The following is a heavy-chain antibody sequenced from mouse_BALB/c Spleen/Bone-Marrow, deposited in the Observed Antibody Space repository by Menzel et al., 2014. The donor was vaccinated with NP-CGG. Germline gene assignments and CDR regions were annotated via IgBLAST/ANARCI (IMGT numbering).Heavy chain of an antibody. J-gene: IGHJ3*01. CDR2: IRNKANGYTT. V-gene: IGHV7-3*02. Sequence: DVQLQESGGGLVQPGGSLRLSCATSGFTFTDYYMSWVRQPPGKALEWLGFIRNKANGYTTEYSASVKGRFTISRDNSRSILYLQMNTLRAEDSASYYCARDSSGYVRFAYWGQGTLVTVSA. D-gene: IGHD3-1*01. CDR3: ARDSSGYVRFAY. CDR1: GFTFTDYY.